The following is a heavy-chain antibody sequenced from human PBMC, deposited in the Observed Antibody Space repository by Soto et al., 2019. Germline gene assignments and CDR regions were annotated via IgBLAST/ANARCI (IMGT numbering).Heavy chain of an antibody. CDR1: GGSISSYY. V-gene: IGHV4-59*03. D-gene: IGHD3-3*01. CDR2: IYNSGSA. Sequence: QVQLQESGPGLVKPSETLSLTCNVSGGSISSYYWTWIRQPPGKGLEWIGHIYNSGSANYNPSLQSRVTISLDKFKNQFSLNLTSVTAADTAVYYCAGMSFTGFGELFGNFYFYGLDVWGQGTTVTVSS. CDR3: AGMSFTGFGELFGNFYFYGLDV. J-gene: IGHJ6*02.